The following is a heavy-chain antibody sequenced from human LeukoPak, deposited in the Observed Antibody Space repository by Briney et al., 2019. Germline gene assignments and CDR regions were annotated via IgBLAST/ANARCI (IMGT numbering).Heavy chain of an antibody. Sequence: GAAVKVSCKASAYTFTGYYIFWVRQAPGQGLEWMGWINPNSGGTNSALKFQGRVTMTRDTSISTAFMELSRLRSDDTAVYYCARSYCSGGSCFLGAFDYWGQGNLVSVSS. D-gene: IGHD2-15*01. V-gene: IGHV1-2*02. CDR2: INPNSGGT. CDR3: ARSYCSGGSCFLGAFDY. CDR1: AYTFTGYY. J-gene: IGHJ4*02.